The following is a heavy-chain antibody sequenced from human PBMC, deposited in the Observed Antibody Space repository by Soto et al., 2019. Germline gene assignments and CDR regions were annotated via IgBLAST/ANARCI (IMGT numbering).Heavy chain of an antibody. CDR2: IYYSGST. J-gene: IGHJ4*02. CDR3: ARFGYSTNICFDY. CDR1: GGSISSGGYY. Sequence: LSLTCTVSGGSISSGGYYWSWIRQHPGKGLEWIGYIYYSGSTYYNPSLKSRVTISVDTSKNQFSLKLSSVTAADTAVYYCARFGYSTNICFDYWGQGTLVTVSS. D-gene: IGHD3-22*01. V-gene: IGHV4-31*03.